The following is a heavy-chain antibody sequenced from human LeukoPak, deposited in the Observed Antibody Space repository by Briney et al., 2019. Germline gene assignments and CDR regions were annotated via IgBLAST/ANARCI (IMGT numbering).Heavy chain of an antibody. CDR1: GYTVTTYG. D-gene: IGHD3-9*01. Sequence: GASVKVSCKASGYTVTTYGISWVRQAPGQGLDWMGWISAYNGNTNYAQKLQGRVTMTTDTSTSTAYMELRSLRSDDTAVYYCARASRLLRYFDWLLPNDYWGQGTLVTVSS. J-gene: IGHJ4*02. CDR2: ISAYNGNT. V-gene: IGHV1-18*01. CDR3: ARASRLLRYFDWLLPNDY.